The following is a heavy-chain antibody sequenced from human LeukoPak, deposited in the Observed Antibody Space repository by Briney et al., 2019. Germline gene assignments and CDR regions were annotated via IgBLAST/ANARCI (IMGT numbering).Heavy chain of an antibody. D-gene: IGHD3-22*01. CDR1: GGSISSYC. V-gene: IGHV4-4*07. CDR2: IYTGGST. Sequence: SETLSLTCTVSGGSISSYCWSWIRQPAGKGLEWIGRIYTGGSTNYNPSLKSRVTMSVDTSKNQFSLKLSSVTAADTAVYYCAREDYDSSGYYAPGFDYWGQGTLVTVSS. CDR3: AREDYDSSGYYAPGFDY. J-gene: IGHJ4*02.